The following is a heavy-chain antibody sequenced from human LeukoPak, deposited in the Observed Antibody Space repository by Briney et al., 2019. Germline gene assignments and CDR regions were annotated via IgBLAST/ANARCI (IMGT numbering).Heavy chain of an antibody. V-gene: IGHV3-21*01. CDR2: ISSTSSYI. D-gene: IGHD1-7*01. J-gene: IGHJ4*02. CDR3: ARDAGITGTTDLDY. Sequence: GGSLRLSCAASGFTFSNYAMSWVRQAPGMGLEWVSSISSTSSYIYYADSVKGRFTISRDNAKNSLYLQMNSLRAEDTAVYYCARDAGITGTTDLDYWGQGTLVTVSS. CDR1: GFTFSNYA.